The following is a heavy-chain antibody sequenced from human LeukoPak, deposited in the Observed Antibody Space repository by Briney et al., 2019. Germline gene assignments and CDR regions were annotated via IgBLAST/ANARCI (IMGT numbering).Heavy chain of an antibody. CDR3: ARDRI. V-gene: IGHV4-61*02. CDR1: GGSISSGSYY. J-gene: IGHJ3*02. CDR2: IFTSGST. Sequence: SETLSLTCTVSGGSISSGSYYWSWIRQPAGKGLEWIGRIFTSGSTNYNPSLKSRVTISIDTSKIQFSLKVSSVTAADTAVYYCARDRIWGQGTMVTVSS.